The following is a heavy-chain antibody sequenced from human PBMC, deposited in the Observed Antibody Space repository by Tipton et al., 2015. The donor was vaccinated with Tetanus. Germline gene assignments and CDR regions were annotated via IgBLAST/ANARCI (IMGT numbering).Heavy chain of an antibody. V-gene: IGHV3-48*02. J-gene: IGHJ3*01. CDR1: GFSFSSYG. D-gene: IGHD3-16*01. CDR2: ITTGSSTT. CDR3: ARDHLKGARGGRFAFDL. Sequence: VQLVQSGGGLVQPGGSLRLSCAASGFSFSSYGMNWVRQAPGRGLQWVSYITTGSSTTYYSDSVKGRFTISRDNARDSLTLQMDSLRDEDTAVYYCARDHLKGARGGRFAFDLWGQGTMVTVSS.